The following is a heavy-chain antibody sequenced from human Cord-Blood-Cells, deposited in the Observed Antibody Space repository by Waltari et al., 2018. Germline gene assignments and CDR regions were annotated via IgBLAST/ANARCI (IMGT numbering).Heavy chain of an antibody. CDR1: GGSFNGTY. J-gene: IGHJ4*02. CDR3: ARANLGVDY. Sequence: QVQLQQWGAGLVTRSRTLSLPRAAHGGSFNGTYWSWIRQPPGKGLEWIWVINHSGSTNYNPALKSRVTLSVDTSKNQFSLKLSSVTAADTAVYYCARANLGVDYWGQGTLVTVSS. CDR2: INHSGST. V-gene: IGHV4-34*01. D-gene: IGHD3-16*01.